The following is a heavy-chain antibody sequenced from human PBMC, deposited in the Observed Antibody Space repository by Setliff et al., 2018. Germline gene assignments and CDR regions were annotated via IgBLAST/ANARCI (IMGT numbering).Heavy chain of an antibody. J-gene: IGHJ4*02. CDR2: IHPSGST. V-gene: IGHV4-61*02. D-gene: IGHD1-26*01. CDR1: GGSISSGSYH. Sequence: TSETLSLTCTLSGGSISSGSYHWSWIRKPAGKGLEWIGRIHPSGSTNYNPSLKSRVTISVDTSKSQFSLKLNSVTATDTAVYYCARQPTGTYQWTFDSWGQGTLVTVSS. CDR3: ARQPTGTYQWTFDS.